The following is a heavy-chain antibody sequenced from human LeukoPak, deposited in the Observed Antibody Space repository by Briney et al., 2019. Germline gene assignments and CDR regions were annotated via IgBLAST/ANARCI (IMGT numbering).Heavy chain of an antibody. J-gene: IGHJ4*02. V-gene: IGHV1-46*01. CDR1: GYSFTRCY. CDR2: INPSDDTT. D-gene: IGHD6-19*01. Sequence: ASVKVSCKASGYSFTRCYLHWVRQAPGQGLEWMGIINPSDDTTTHAQKFQGRVTMTSDTSTSTVYMELSSLRPEDTAVYYCARDLRHHSGIAVSPFDYWGQGTLVTVSS. CDR3: ARDLRHHSGIAVSPFDY.